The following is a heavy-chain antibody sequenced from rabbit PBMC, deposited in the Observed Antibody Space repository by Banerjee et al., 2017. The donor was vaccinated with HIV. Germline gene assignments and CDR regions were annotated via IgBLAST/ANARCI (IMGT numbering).Heavy chain of an antibody. J-gene: IGHJ3*01. Sequence: QSLEESGGGLVTPGASLTLTCTASGFTLSSYWMYWVRQAPGKGLEWIGCIDGIGSGSTYYASWAKGRFTISKTSSTTVTLQMTSLTAADTATYFCAREQYAGYAGYGLWGPGTLV. CDR2: IDGIGSGST. D-gene: IGHD7-1*01. CDR3: AREQYAGYAGYGL. V-gene: IGHV1S40*01. CDR1: GFTLSSYW.